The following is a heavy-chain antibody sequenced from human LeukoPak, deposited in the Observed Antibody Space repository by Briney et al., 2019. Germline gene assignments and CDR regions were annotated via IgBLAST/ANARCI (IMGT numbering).Heavy chain of an antibody. J-gene: IGHJ4*02. V-gene: IGHV3-23*01. CDR2: ISGSGGST. Sequence: SGGSLRLSCAASGFTFSSYSMNWVRQAPGKGLEWVSAISGSGGSTYYADSVKGRFTISRDNSKNTLYLQMNSLRAEDTAVYYCAKYIVDTAMVTAFDYWGQGTLVTVSS. CDR3: AKYIVDTAMVTAFDY. CDR1: GFTFSSYS. D-gene: IGHD5-18*01.